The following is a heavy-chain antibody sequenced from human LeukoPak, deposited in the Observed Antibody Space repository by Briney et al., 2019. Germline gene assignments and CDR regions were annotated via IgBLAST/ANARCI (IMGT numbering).Heavy chain of an antibody. D-gene: IGHD5-18*01. J-gene: IGHJ4*02. Sequence: PSETLSLTCAVYGGSFSGYYWGWIRQPPGKGLEWIGTIYYSGNSSYNPSLKSRVTISVDTSKNQFSLKLSSVTAADTAVYYCARDLSGYSYGYVDWGQGTLVTVSS. CDR3: ARDLSGYSYGYVD. CDR1: GGSFSGYY. CDR2: IYYSGNS. V-gene: IGHV4-34*01.